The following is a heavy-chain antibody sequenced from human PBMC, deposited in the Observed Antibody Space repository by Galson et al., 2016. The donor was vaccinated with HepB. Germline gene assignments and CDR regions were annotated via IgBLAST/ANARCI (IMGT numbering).Heavy chain of an antibody. J-gene: IGHJ6*02. Sequence: SLRLSCAASGFTFSGYGMHWVRQAPGKGLEWVAVIWYDGSNKYYADSVKGRFTISRDNSKNTLYLQMNSLRAEDTAVYYCAANTAMVSYGMDVWGQGTTVTVSS. V-gene: IGHV3-33*01. D-gene: IGHD5-18*01. CDR2: IWYDGSNK. CDR3: AANTAMVSYGMDV. CDR1: GFTFSGYG.